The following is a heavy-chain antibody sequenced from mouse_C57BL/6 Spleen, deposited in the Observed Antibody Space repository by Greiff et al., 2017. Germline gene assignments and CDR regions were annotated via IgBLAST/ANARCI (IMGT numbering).Heavy chain of an antibody. D-gene: IGHD1-1*01. CDR1: GYTFTSYW. V-gene: IGHV1-69*01. Sequence: VQLQQPGAELVMPGASVKLSCKASGYTFTSYWMHWVKQRAGQGLEWIGEIDPSDSYTNYNQKFKGKSTLTVDKSSSTAYMQLSSLTSEDSAVYCCARFYGSSYGYFGVWGTGTTVTVSS. CDR3: ARFYGSSYGYFGV. CDR2: IDPSDSYT. J-gene: IGHJ1*03.